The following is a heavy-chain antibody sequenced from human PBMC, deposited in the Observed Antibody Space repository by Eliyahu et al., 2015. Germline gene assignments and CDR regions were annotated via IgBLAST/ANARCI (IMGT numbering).Heavy chain of an antibody. D-gene: IGHD2-21*01. CDR2: INTANGXS. CDR1: GXTFVDFA. J-gene: IGHJ4*02. Sequence: QVQLVQSGTEVRRPGASVKISXQTSGXTFVDFAXXWVRQVPGQRPEWMGWINTANGXSEPSRTFQGRVTFNRDISAAIAYMEVSGLTTADTALYFCVRDLPYYSLPGKSARLESWGQGTLVTVSS. CDR3: VRDLPYYSLPGKSARLES. V-gene: IGHV1-3*04.